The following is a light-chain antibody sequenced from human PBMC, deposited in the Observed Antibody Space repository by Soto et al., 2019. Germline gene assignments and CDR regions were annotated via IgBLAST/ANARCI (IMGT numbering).Light chain of an antibody. CDR3: QQYTNSPFT. V-gene: IGKV3-20*01. CDR2: GAS. J-gene: IGKJ3*01. Sequence: EIVLTQSPGTLSLSPGERATLYCRASQSVGSNYLAWYQQKPGQAPRVLIYGASIRATGIPDRFSGSGSGAAFTLTISRLEPEDFEVYYCQQYTNSPFTFGRGTKVDIX. CDR1: QSVGSNY.